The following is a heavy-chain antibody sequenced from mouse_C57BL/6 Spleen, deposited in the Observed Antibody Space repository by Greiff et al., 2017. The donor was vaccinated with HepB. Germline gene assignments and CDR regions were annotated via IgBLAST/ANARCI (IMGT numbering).Heavy chain of an antibody. CDR2: ISSGSSTI. CDR3: ARGYYCSSYSYWYFDV. J-gene: IGHJ1*03. CDR1: GFTFSDYG. D-gene: IGHD1-1*01. V-gene: IGHV5-17*01. Sequence: EVKLVESGGGLVKPGGSLKLSCAASGFTFSDYGMHWVRQAPEKGLEWVAYISSGSSTIYYADTVKGRFTISRDNAKNTLFLQMTSLRSEDTAMYYCARGYYCSSYSYWYFDVWVTGTTVTVSS.